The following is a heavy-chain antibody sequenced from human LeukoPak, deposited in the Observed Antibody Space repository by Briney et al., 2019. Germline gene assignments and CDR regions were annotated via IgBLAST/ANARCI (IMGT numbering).Heavy chain of an antibody. CDR1: ADSIKNYY. CDR3: ARENYRSGIYSVVVFAP. D-gene: IGHD3-10*01. CDR2: IYHSGNT. J-gene: IGHJ5*02. Sequence: SETLSLTCNVSADSIKNYYWNWIRQSPGKGLEWIGYIYHSGNTNYNPSLKSRLTMSIDTSKNQFSLKLSSVTAADTAVYYCARENYRSGIYSVVVFAPGARGTRVTVPS. V-gene: IGHV4-59*01.